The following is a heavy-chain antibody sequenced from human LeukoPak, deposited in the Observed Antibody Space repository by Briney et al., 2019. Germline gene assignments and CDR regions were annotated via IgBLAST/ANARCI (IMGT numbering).Heavy chain of an antibody. J-gene: IGHJ6*03. Sequence: SETLSLTCTVSGYSISSSSYYWGWIRQPPGKGLEWIGSIYYSGSTYYNPSLKSRVTISVDTSKNQFSLKLSSVTAADTAVYYCARSVYYYYYMDVWGKGTTVTVSS. V-gene: IGHV4-39*07. CDR2: IYYSGST. CDR1: GYSISSSSYY. CDR3: ARSVYYYYYMDV.